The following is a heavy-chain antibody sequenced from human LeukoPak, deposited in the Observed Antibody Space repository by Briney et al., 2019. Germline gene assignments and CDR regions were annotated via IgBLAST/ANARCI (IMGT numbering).Heavy chain of an antibody. CDR3: ARGGGLLYYYYYMDV. CDR2: IYYSGST. V-gene: IGHV4-59*01. J-gene: IGHJ6*03. Sequence: SETLSLTCTVSGGSISSYYWSWIRQPPGKGLEWIGYIYYSGSTNYNPSLKSRVTISVDTSKNQFSLKLSSVTAADTAVYYCARGGGLLYYYYYMDVWGKGTTVTISS. CDR1: GGSISSYY. D-gene: IGHD3-10*01.